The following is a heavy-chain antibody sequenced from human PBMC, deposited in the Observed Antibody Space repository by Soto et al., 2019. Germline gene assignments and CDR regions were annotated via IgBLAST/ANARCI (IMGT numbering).Heavy chain of an antibody. V-gene: IGHV1-69*13. CDR2: IIPIFGTA. D-gene: IGHD3-9*01. Sequence: WASLKVSCKASGGTFSSHAISWVRQAPGHGLEWMGGIIPIFGTANYAQKFQGRVTITADESTSTAYMELSSLRSEDTAVYYCARDKPPDDLRYSSYYYGMDVWGQGTTVTVSS. CDR1: GGTFSSHA. J-gene: IGHJ6*02. CDR3: ARDKPPDDLRYSSYYYGMDV.